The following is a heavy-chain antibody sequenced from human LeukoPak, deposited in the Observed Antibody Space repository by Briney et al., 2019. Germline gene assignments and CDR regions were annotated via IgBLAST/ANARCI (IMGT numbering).Heavy chain of an antibody. CDR3: ASESGYSGYDSGVVDY. CDR1: GGTFSSYA. D-gene: IGHD5-12*01. CDR2: IIPIFGTA. Sequence: SVKVSCKASGGTFSSYAISWVRQAPGQGLELKGGIIPIFGTANYAQKFQGRVTITTDESTSTAYMELSSLRSEDTAVYYCASESGYSGYDSGVVDYWGQGTLVTVSS. V-gene: IGHV1-69*05. J-gene: IGHJ4*02.